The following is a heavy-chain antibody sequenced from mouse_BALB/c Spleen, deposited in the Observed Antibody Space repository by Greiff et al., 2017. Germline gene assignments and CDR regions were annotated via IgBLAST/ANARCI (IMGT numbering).Heavy chain of an antibody. V-gene: IGHV3-2*02. J-gene: IGHJ2*01. CDR3: AYYDYEEELGY. CDR1: GYSITSDYA. D-gene: IGHD2-4*01. Sequence: EVKLQESGPGLVKPSQSLSLTCTVTGYSITSDYAWNWIRQFPGNKLEWMGYISYSGSTSYNPSLKSRISITRDTSKNQFFLQLNSVTTEDTATYYCAYYDYEEELGYWGQGTTLTVSS. CDR2: ISYSGST.